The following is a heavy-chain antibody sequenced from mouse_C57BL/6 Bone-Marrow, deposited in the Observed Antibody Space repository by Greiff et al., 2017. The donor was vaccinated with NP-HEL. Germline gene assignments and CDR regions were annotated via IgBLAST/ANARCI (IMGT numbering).Heavy chain of an antibody. CDR1: GYTFTDYY. Sequence: VQLQQSGPELVKPGASVKISCKASGYTFTDYYMNWVKQSHGKSLEWIGDINPNNGGTSYNQKFKGKATLTVDKSSSTAYMELRSLTSEDSAVYYCARLGGNYRFAYWGQGTLVTVSA. J-gene: IGHJ3*01. CDR2: INPNNGGT. CDR3: ARLGGNYRFAY. D-gene: IGHD2-1*01. V-gene: IGHV1-26*01.